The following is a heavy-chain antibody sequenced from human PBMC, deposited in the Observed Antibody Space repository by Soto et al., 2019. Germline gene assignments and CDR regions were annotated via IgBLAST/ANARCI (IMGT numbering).Heavy chain of an antibody. CDR2: IYYSGST. CDR1: GGSVSSGSYY. Sequence: SETLSLTCTVSGGSVSSGSYYWTWIRQPPGKGLEWIGYIYYSGSTNHNPSLKSRVTISVDTSKNQFSLKLSSVTAADTAVYYCASRDGYRGLFDYWGQGTLVTVSS. D-gene: IGHD5-12*01. V-gene: IGHV4-61*01. J-gene: IGHJ4*02. CDR3: ASRDGYRGLFDY.